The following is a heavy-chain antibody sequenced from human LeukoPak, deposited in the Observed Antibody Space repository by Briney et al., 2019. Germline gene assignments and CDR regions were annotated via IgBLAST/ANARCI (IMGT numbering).Heavy chain of an antibody. Sequence: AGGSLRLSCEASGFTFSTYAMSWVRQAPGKGLEWVSGISGSGGTTYYADSVKGRFTISRDNSKNTLYLQMNSLRAEDTALYYCAKDRAGFFGVVAAFDYWGQGTLVTVSS. CDR1: GFTFSTYA. D-gene: IGHD3-3*01. V-gene: IGHV3-23*01. CDR3: AKDRAGFFGVVAAFDY. CDR2: ISGSGGTT. J-gene: IGHJ4*02.